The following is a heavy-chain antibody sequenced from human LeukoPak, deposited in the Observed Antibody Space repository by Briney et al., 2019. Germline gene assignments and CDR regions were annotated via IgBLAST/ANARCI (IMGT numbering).Heavy chain of an antibody. J-gene: IGHJ5*02. CDR2: IYYSGST. CDR1: GGSISSYY. CDR3: ARLIAAAGTSSSWFDP. D-gene: IGHD6-13*01. Sequence: SETLSLTCTVSGGSISSYYWSWIRQPPGKGLEWIGYIYYSGSTNYNPSLKSRVTISVDTSKNQSSLKLSSVTAADTAVYYCARLIAAAGTSSSWFDPWGQGTLVTVSS. V-gene: IGHV4-59*12.